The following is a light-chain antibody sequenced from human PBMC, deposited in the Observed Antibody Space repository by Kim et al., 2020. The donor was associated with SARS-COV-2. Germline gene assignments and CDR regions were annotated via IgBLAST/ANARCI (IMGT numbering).Light chain of an antibody. CDR1: KLGDKY. J-gene: IGLJ1*01. Sequence: SYELTQPPSVSVSPGQTASITCSGDKLGDKYACWYQQKPGQSPVLVIYQDSKRPSGIPERFSGSNSGNTATLTISETQAMDEADYYCQAWDSSTKVFGTGTKVTVL. CDR2: QDS. CDR3: QAWDSSTKV. V-gene: IGLV3-1*01.